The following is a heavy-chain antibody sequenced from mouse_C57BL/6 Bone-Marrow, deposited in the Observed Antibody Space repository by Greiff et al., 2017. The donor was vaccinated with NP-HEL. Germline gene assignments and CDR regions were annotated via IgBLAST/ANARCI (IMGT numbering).Heavy chain of an antibody. CDR2: IDPEDGDT. J-gene: IGHJ4*01. Sequence: EVQLQQSGAELVRPGASVKLSCTASGFNIKDYYMHWVKQRPEQGLKWIGRIDPEDGDTEYAPKFQGKATMTADTSSNTAYLQLSSLTSEDTAVYYCTTKVVATKGYYAMDYWGQGTSVTVSS. CDR1: GFNIKDYY. V-gene: IGHV14-1*01. D-gene: IGHD1-1*01. CDR3: TTKVVATKGYYAMDY.